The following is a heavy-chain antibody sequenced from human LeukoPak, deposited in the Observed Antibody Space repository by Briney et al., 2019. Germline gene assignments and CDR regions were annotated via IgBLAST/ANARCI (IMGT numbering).Heavy chain of an antibody. J-gene: IGHJ4*02. V-gene: IGHV1-18*01. CDR3: ARDSEGYYDSSGYPIDY. D-gene: IGHD3-22*01. CDR2: ISAYNGNT. CDR1: GYTFTSYG. Sequence: ASVKVSCKASGYTFTSYGISWVRQAPGQGHEWMGWISAYNGNTNYAQKLQGRVTMTTDTSTSTAYMELRSLRSDDTAVYYCARDSEGYYDSSGYPIDYWGQGTLVTVSS.